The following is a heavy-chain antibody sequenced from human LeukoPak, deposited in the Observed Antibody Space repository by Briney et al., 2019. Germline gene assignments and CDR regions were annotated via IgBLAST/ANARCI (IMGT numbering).Heavy chain of an antibody. J-gene: IGHJ4*02. D-gene: IGHD3-10*01. Sequence: GGSLRLSCAASGFTFSSYSMNWVCQAPGKGLEWVSSISSSSSYIYYADSVKGRFTISRDNAKNSLYLQMNSLRAEDTAVYYCARVFTMVRGVTDYWGQGTLVTVSS. CDR1: GFTFSSYS. V-gene: IGHV3-21*01. CDR3: ARVFTMVRGVTDY. CDR2: ISSSSSYI.